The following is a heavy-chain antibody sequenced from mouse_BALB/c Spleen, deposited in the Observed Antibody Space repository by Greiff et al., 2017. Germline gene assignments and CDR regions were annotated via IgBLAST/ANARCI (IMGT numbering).Heavy chain of an antibody. CDR1: GFSLTSYG. J-gene: IGHJ3*01. D-gene: IGHD3-2*02. Sequence: VKVVESGPGLVAPSQSLSITCTVSGFSLTSYGVHWVRQPPGKGLEWLGVIWAGGSTNYNSALMSRLSISKDNSKSQVFLKMNSLQTDDTAMYYCARDQGFAYWGQGTLVTVSA. CDR3: ARDQGFAY. CDR2: IWAGGST. V-gene: IGHV2-9*02.